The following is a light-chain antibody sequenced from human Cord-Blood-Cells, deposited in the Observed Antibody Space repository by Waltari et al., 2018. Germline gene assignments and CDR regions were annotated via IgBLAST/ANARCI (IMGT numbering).Light chain of an antibody. Sequence: DIQMTQSPSSLSASVGDRVTITCRASQSISSYLNWYQQKPGKAPKLLIYAASSLQSGVPACFSGGGAGTDFTRTISMLQAEYVASYCWQQSYSPLTFGGGTKVEIK. J-gene: IGKJ4*01. V-gene: IGKV1-39*01. CDR1: QSISSY. CDR2: AAS. CDR3: QQSYSPLT.